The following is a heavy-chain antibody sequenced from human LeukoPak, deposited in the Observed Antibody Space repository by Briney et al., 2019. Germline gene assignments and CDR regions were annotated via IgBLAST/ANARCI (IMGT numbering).Heavy chain of an antibody. D-gene: IGHD2-15*01. CDR1: GFTFSSYD. Sequence: GWSLRLSCAACGFTFSSYDMHWVRQVTGKGLDCVSGIAKSSHTYYAGCVKDCFTISRENAKNSLYMPMDDLTVGDTAVYFCASGAEGWNYWGQGTLVTVSS. V-gene: IGHV3-13*01. CDR2: IAKSSHT. J-gene: IGHJ4*02. CDR3: ASGAEGWNY.